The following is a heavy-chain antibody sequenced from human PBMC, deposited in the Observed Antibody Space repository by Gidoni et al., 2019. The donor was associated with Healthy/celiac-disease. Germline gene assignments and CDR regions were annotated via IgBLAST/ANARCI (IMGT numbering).Heavy chain of an antibody. CDR1: ISSSYY. Sequence: ISSSYYWGWIRQPPGKGLEWSGSIYYSGCTYYNPSLTSRVTISVDTSKNQFSLKLSSVTAADTSVYYCARDETPHASNSFDYWGQGTLVTVSS. D-gene: IGHD2-15*01. V-gene: IGHV4-39*01. CDR3: ARDETPHASNSFDY. J-gene: IGHJ4*02. CDR2: IYYSGCT.